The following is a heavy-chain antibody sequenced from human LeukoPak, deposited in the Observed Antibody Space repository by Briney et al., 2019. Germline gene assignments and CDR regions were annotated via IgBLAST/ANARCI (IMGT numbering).Heavy chain of an antibody. D-gene: IGHD2-21*02. J-gene: IGHJ4*02. CDR3: ARETYCGGDCYVQYYFDY. Sequence: GESLTLSCAASGFTFSTYSMNWVRKPQAKGLELVSSISSSSSYIYYADSVQGRFTISRDNAKNSLYLQMNSLRAEDTAVYYCARETYCGGDCYVQYYFDYWGQGTLVTVSS. CDR2: ISSSSSYI. V-gene: IGHV3-21*01. CDR1: GFTFSTYS.